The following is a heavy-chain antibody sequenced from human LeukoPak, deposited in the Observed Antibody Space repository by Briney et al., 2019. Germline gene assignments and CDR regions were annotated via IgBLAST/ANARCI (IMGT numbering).Heavy chain of an antibody. J-gene: IGHJ5*02. CDR3: ARQVVTAIPDWFDP. CDR1: GGSISSSSYY. V-gene: IGHV4-39*01. Sequence: SETLSLTCTVSGGSISSSSYYRGWIRQPPGKGLEWIGSIYYSGSNYYNPSLKSRVTISVDTSKNQFSLKLSSVTAADTAVYYCARQVVTAIPDWFDPGGQGTLVTVSS. CDR2: IYYSGSN. D-gene: IGHD2-21*02.